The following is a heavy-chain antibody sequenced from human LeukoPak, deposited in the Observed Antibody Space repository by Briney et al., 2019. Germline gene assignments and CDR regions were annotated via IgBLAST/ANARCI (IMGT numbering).Heavy chain of an antibody. CDR3: AKGSGSPYYYYYYMDV. V-gene: IGHV3-66*01. CDR2: IYSGGST. CDR1: GFTFTDAW. Sequence: GGSLRLSCAGSGFTFTDAWMSWVRQAPGKGLEWVSVIYSGGSTYYADSVKGRFTISRDNSKNTLYLQMNSLRAEDTAVYYCAKGSGSPYYYYYYMDVWGKGTTVTISS. J-gene: IGHJ6*03. D-gene: IGHD3-10*01.